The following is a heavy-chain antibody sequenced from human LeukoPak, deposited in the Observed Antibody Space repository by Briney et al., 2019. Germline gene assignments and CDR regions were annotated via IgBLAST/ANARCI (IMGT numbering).Heavy chain of an antibody. J-gene: IGHJ3*02. V-gene: IGHV3-20*04. CDR2: INWNSGNT. CDR1: GFTFHDYG. D-gene: IGHD2-2*01. CDR3: ARAKACSSTTCPSDI. Sequence: GGSLRLSCADSGFTFHDYGMTWVRQVPGKGLEWVSGINWNSGNTGYADSVKGRFTISRDNAKNSLYLQMNDLRAEDTALYYCARAKACSSTTCPSDIWGLGTMATVSS.